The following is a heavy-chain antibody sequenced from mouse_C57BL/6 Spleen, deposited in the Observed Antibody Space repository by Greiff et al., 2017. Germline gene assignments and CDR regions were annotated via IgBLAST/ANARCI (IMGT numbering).Heavy chain of an antibody. CDR3: ARAGSSFYYFDY. Sequence: VQLKQSGAELVKPGASVKLSCTASGFNIKDYYMHWVKQRTEQGLEWIGRIDPEDGETKYAPKFQGKATRTADTSSHTAYLQLSSLTAEDTAVYYCARAGSSFYYFDYWGQGTTLTVSS. V-gene: IGHV14-2*01. CDR1: GFNIKDYY. J-gene: IGHJ2*01. CDR2: IDPEDGET. D-gene: IGHD1-1*01.